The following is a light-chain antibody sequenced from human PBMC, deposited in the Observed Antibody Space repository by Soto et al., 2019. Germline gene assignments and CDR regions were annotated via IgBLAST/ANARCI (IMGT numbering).Light chain of an antibody. CDR2: EVT. CDR3: CSYAGDSEV. CDR1: SVDVGGYNL. Sequence: QSALTQPASVSGSPGQSITIPCTGTSVDVGGYNLVSWYQQHPGKAPKLMIYEVTERPSGVSNRFSGSKSGNTASLTISGLQPDDEADYYCCSYAGDSEVFGTGTNVTVL. V-gene: IGLV2-23*02. J-gene: IGLJ1*01.